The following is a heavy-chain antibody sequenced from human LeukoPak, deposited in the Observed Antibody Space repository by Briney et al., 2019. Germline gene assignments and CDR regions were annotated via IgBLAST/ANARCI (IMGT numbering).Heavy chain of an antibody. Sequence: SETLSLTCTVSGYSISSGYYWDWIRQPPGKGLEWIGSIYHSGSTYYNPSLKSRVTISVDTSKNQFSLKLSSVTATDTAVYYCARVLKGRAPFDYWGQGTLVTVSS. CDR2: IYHSGST. V-gene: IGHV4-38-2*02. CDR3: ARVLKGRAPFDY. J-gene: IGHJ4*02. CDR1: GYSISSGYY.